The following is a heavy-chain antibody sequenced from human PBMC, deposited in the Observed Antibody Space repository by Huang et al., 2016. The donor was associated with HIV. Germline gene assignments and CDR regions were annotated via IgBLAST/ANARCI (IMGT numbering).Heavy chain of an antibody. CDR1: GFSFSNFA. CDR2: ISYDGRND. CDR3: AKESRWFSDLDH. V-gene: IGHV3-30*18. J-gene: IGHJ4*02. D-gene: IGHD2-15*01. Sequence: QVHLVESGGGVVQPGRSLRLSCAASGFSFSNFAMHWVRQAPGKGLEWVAAISYDGRNDFYSDSVKGRFTISRDNFKDTLTLQMNSLRIDDTAVYFCAKESRWFSDLDHWGQGTLVTVSS.